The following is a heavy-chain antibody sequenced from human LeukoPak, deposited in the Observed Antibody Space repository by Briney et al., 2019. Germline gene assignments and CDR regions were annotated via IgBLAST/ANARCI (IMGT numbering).Heavy chain of an antibody. V-gene: IGHV3-21*01. CDR3: AIGGYCTGTTCDAFDF. D-gene: IGHD2-8*02. J-gene: IGHJ3*01. CDR2: ISITSAYI. Sequence: GGSLRLSCVVSGLTFSSHSMNWVRQAPGKGLEWVSSISITSAYIYYADPMKGRITISRDNAKNSLYLQMNTLRAEDTAIYYCAIGGYCTGTTCDAFDFWGRGTMVTVSS. CDR1: GLTFSSHS.